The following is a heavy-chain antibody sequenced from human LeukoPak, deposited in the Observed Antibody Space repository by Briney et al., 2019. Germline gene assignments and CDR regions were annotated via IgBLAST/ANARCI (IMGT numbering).Heavy chain of an antibody. CDR2: IKQDGSEK. J-gene: IGHJ3*02. CDR3: ARDLSRRIVFTGTFDI. V-gene: IGHV3-7*05. Sequence: PGGSLRLSCAASGFTFSTYWMTWVRQAPGKGLEWVANIKQDGSEKYYVDSVKGRFAISRDNAKNSVYLQMNSLRAEDTAVYYCARDLSRRIVFTGTFDIWGQGTMVTVSS. CDR1: GFTFSTYW. D-gene: IGHD1-26*01.